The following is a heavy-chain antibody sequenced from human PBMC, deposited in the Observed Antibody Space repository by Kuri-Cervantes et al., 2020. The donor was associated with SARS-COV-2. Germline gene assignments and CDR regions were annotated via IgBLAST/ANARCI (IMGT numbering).Heavy chain of an antibody. CDR3: AKDYEGSGSYSLDY. CDR2: ISSSSSYI. V-gene: IGHV3-21*05. D-gene: IGHD3-10*01. CDR1: GFTFSSYS. J-gene: IGHJ4*02. Sequence: GGSLRLSCAASGFTFSSYSMNWVRQAPGKGLEWVSYISSSSSYIYYADSVKGRFTISRDNAKNSLYLQMNSLRAEDTAVFYCAKDYEGSGSYSLDYWGQGTLVTVSS.